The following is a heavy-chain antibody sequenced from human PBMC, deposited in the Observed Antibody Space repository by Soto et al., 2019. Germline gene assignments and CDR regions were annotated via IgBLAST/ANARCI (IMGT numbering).Heavy chain of an antibody. CDR1: GGTFSGYA. CDR3: ARGSCSSTSCYKEYYFDL. D-gene: IGHD2-2*02. J-gene: IGHJ4*02. Sequence: SVKVSCKASGGTFSGYAISWVRQARGQGLEWMGEIIPMFGTSNYAQRFQGRVTITADESTSTAYMELSSLRSEDTAVYYCARGSCSSTSCYKEYYFDLWGQGTLVTVSS. CDR2: IIPMFGTS. V-gene: IGHV1-69*13.